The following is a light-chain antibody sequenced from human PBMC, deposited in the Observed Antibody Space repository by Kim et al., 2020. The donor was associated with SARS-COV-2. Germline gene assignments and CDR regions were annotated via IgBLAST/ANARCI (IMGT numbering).Light chain of an antibody. Sequence: ASVGEGVTITCGARKDIRNDICWYQQKAESAPKRLFYGASSLQSVVPTRISGSGAGAEFTLTTSRVQPEDFATYFCLQHSTYPLTFGQGTRLEIK. V-gene: IGKV1-17*01. CDR2: GAS. CDR3: LQHSTYPLT. J-gene: IGKJ5*01. CDR1: KDIRND.